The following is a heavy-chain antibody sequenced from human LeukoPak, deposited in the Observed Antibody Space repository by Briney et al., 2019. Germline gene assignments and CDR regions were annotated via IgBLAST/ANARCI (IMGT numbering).Heavy chain of an antibody. J-gene: IGHJ6*03. CDR2: MNPKSGAT. Sequence: ASVKVSCKASGYTFTGYYLHWVRQAPGQGLEWMGWMNPKSGATDYARKFQGRVTMTRDTSISTAYMELTRLRSDDTAVYFCARGSDYDDYFYMEFWGKGTTVTVSS. CDR1: GYTFTGYY. CDR3: ARGSDYDDYFYMEF. V-gene: IGHV1-2*02.